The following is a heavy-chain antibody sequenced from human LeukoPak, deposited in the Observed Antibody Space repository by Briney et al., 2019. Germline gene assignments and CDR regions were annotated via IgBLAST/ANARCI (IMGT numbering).Heavy chain of an antibody. CDR2: IYTSGST. CDR1: GGSISSGSYY. D-gene: IGHD3-22*01. Sequence: SETLSLTCTASGGSISSGSYYWRWIRQPAGTGLEWIGRIYTSGSTNYNPSLKSRVTISVDTSKNQFSLKLSSVTAADTAVYYCARDRKYYYDSSGYYNYYFDYWGQGTLVTVSS. CDR3: ARDRKYYYDSSGYYNYYFDY. J-gene: IGHJ4*02. V-gene: IGHV4-61*02.